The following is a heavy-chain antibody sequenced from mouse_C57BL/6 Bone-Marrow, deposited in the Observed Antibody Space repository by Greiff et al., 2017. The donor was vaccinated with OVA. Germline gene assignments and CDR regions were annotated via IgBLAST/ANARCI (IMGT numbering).Heavy chain of an antibody. D-gene: IGHD1-1*01. J-gene: IGHJ2*01. Sequence: EVKLMESGGGLVQPGGSLKLSCAASGFTFSDYGMAWVRQAPRKGPEWVAFLSNLAYSIYYADTVTGRFTISRENAKNTLYLEMSSLRSEDTAMYYCARQIDYYGSSYGAFDYWGQGTTLTVSS. CDR2: LSNLAYSI. V-gene: IGHV5-15*01. CDR1: GFTFSDYG. CDR3: ARQIDYYGSSYGAFDY.